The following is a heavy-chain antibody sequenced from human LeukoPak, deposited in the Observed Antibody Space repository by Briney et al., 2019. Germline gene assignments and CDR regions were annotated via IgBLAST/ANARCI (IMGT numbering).Heavy chain of an antibody. V-gene: IGHV3-23*01. CDR2: ISGSGGST. J-gene: IGHJ4*02. CDR3: ATDCSSTSCFDY. Sequence: GSLRLSFAASGFTFSSYALSWVRQAPGKGLEWVSAISGSGGSTYYADSVKGRFTISRDNSKNTLYLQMNSLRAEDTAVYYCATDCSSTSCFDYWGQGTLVTVSS. CDR1: GFTFSSYA. D-gene: IGHD2-2*01.